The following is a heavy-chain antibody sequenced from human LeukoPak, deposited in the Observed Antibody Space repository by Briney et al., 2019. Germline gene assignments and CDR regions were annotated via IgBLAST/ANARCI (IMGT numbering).Heavy chain of an antibody. D-gene: IGHD3-10*01. CDR2: XXXXSSYI. J-gene: IGHJ6*04. V-gene: IGHV3-21*01. CDR3: ARSRHYYGSGSYYYYGMDV. Sequence: GGSLRLSCAASGFTFSSYSMNWVRQAPGKGXXXXXXXXXXSSYIYYADTVKGRFTISRDNAKNSLYLQMNSLRAEDTAVYYCARSRHYYGSGSYYYYGMDVWGKGTTVTVSS. CDR1: GFTFSSYS.